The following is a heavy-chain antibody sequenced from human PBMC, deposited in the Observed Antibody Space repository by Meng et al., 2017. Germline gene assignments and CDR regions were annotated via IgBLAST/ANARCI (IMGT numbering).Heavy chain of an antibody. J-gene: IGHJ6*02. V-gene: IGHV3-21*01. CDR2: ISSSSSYI. CDR1: GFTFSSYS. D-gene: IGHD1-26*01. CDR3: ARPLIVGATNWNGFYYYYGMDV. Sequence: GESLKISCAASGFTFSSYSMNWVRQAPGKGLEWVSSISSSSSYIYYADSVKGRFTISRDNAKNSLYLQMNSLRAEDTAVYYCARPLIVGATNWNGFYYYYGMDVWGQATTVTVSS.